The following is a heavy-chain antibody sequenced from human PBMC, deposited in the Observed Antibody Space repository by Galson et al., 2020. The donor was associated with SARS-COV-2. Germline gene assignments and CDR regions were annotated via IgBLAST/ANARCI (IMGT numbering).Heavy chain of an antibody. J-gene: IGHJ6*02. CDR2: IYHSGST. CDR3: ARLEREQLVLDYYYGMDV. V-gene: IGHV4-4*02. D-gene: IGHD6-13*01. CDR1: GGSISSSNW. Sequence: SETLSLTCAVSGGSISSSNWWSWVRQPPGKGLEWIGEIYHSGSTNYNPSLKSRVTISVDKSKNQFSLKLSSVTAADTAVYYCARLEREQLVLDYYYGMDVWGQGTTVTVS.